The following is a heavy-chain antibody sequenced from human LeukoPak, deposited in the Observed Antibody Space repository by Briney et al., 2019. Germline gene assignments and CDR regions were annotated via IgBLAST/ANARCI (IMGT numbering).Heavy chain of an antibody. D-gene: IGHD1-26*01. J-gene: IGHJ4*02. V-gene: IGHV3-30*04. CDR3: ARSVGGSYPYFDY. CDR2: ISYDGSDK. Sequence: GRSLRLSCAASEFTFSSYSMHWVRQAPGKGLEWVAVISYDGSDKYYAASVRGRFTICRDNSKNTLCLQMNSLRPEDTAVYYCARSVGGSYPYFDYWGQGTLVTVSS. CDR1: EFTFSSYS.